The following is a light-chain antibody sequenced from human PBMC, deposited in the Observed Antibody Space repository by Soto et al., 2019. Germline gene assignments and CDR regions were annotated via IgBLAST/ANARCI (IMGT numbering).Light chain of an antibody. J-gene: IGKJ1*01. CDR2: KAS. V-gene: IGKV1-5*03. CDR3: QHYNSYSAA. CDR1: QTISSR. Sequence: DIQMTQSPSTLSGSAGDRVTITCRASQTISSRLAWYQQKPGQAPKLLIHKASTLKSGVPSRFSGSGSGTEFTLTISSLQPYDCATYYCQHYNSYSAAFGQGTKVELK.